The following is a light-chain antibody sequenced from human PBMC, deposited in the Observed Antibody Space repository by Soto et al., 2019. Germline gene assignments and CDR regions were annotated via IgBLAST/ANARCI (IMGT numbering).Light chain of an antibody. CDR2: LNSDGSH. CDR1: SGHSSYA. CDR3: QTWGTGIDVV. V-gene: IGLV4-69*01. Sequence: QLVLTQSPSASASLGASVKLTCTLSSGHSSYAIAWHQQQPERGPRYLMSLNSDGSHSKGDGIPDRFSGSSSGAERHLTISSLQSEDEADYYCQTWGTGIDVVFGGGTKLTVL. J-gene: IGLJ2*01.